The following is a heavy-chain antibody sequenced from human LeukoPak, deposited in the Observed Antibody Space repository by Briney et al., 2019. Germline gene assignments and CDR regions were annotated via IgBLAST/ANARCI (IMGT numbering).Heavy chain of an antibody. V-gene: IGHV4-59*08. CDR2: VYYSGTI. J-gene: IGHJ1*01. D-gene: IGHD2-21*02. CDR3: ARHGTAAGPFQL. Sequence: SETLSLTCTVSGGAIDNYYWSWIRQPPGKGLEWIAYVYYSGTINPNPPLESRVTISVDTSKNQFSLRLTSVAAADTAVYYCARHGTAAGPFQLWGQGTLVTVSS. CDR1: GGAIDNYY.